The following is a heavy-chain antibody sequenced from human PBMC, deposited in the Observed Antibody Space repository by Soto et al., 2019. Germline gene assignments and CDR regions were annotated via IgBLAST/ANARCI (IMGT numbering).Heavy chain of an antibody. V-gene: IGHV3-11*01. CDR3: ASKQLVLGDGFDI. Sequence: GGSLRLSCAASGFTLSDYSMSWIRQAPGKGLEWISYISSSGSTIYYADSVKGRFTISRDNAKNSLYLQMNSLRAEDTAVYYCASKQLVLGDGFDIWGQGTMVT. CDR1: GFTLSDYS. D-gene: IGHD6-13*01. CDR2: ISSSGSTI. J-gene: IGHJ3*02.